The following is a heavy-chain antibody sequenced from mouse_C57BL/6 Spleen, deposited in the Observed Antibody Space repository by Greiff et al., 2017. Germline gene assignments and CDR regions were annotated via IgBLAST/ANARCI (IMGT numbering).Heavy chain of an antibody. D-gene: IGHD2-1*01. CDR1: GYTFTSYW. V-gene: IGHV1-74*01. Sequence: QVHVKQPGAELVKPGASVKVSCKASGYTFTSYWMHWVKQRPGQGLEWIGRIHPSDSDTNYNHKFKGKATLTVDKSSSTAYMQRSSLTSEDSAVYYCAISLRSYGNYGYFDVWGTGTTVTVSS. CDR2: IHPSDSDT. J-gene: IGHJ1*03. CDR3: AISLRSYGNYGYFDV.